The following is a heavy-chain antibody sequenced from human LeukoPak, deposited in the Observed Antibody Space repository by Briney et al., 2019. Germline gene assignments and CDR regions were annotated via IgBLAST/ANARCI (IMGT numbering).Heavy chain of an antibody. CDR2: IYPGDSDT. CDR1: GYSFTSYW. CDR3: ARSLGYCSGGSCYSSWFDP. J-gene: IGHJ5*02. Sequence: GESLKISCKGSGYSFTSYWIGWVRQMPGKGLEWMGIIYPGDSDTRYSPSFQGQVTISADKSISTAYLQWGSLKASDTAMYYCARSLGYCSGGSCYSSWFDPWGQGTLVTVSS. V-gene: IGHV5-51*01. D-gene: IGHD2-15*01.